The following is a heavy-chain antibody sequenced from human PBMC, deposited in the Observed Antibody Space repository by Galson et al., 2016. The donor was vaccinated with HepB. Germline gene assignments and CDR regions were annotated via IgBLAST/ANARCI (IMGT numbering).Heavy chain of an antibody. J-gene: IGHJ4*02. CDR2: ISNSGGST. V-gene: IGHV3-23*01. D-gene: IGHD7-27*01. CDR1: GFTFSSYW. Sequence: SLRLSCAASGFTFSSYWMHWVRQAPGKGLEWVSVISNSGGSTYYADSVKGRFTISRDNSKNTLYLQMNSLRAEDTAVYYCARDHPWAFDYWGQGTLVTVSS. CDR3: ARDHPWAFDY.